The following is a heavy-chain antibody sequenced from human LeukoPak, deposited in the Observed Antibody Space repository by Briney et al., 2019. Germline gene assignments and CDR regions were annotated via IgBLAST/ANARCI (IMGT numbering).Heavy chain of an antibody. CDR2: ISSSGSYI. D-gene: IGHD6-13*01. Sequence: GGSLRLSCAASGFTFSAYSMNWVRQAPGKGLEWVSSISSSGSYIYYADSVRGRFTISRDNAKNSLFLQMNSLRAGDTAVYYCARDMAAAGTFDYWGQGTLVTVSS. CDR3: ARDMAAAGTFDY. V-gene: IGHV3-21*01. J-gene: IGHJ4*02. CDR1: GFTFSAYS.